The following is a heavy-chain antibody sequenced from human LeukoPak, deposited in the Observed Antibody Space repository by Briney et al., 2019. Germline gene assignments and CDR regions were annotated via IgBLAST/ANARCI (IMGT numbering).Heavy chain of an antibody. CDR1: GGSISSDY. J-gene: IGHJ2*01. Sequence: SETLSRTCTVSGGSISSDYWSWIRQPPGKGLEWIGYIDYSGTTNSNPSLRSRVAISVDTSKSQFSLNLSSVTAADTAVYYCARLLRSTTTSALWYFDLWGRGILVTVSS. V-gene: IGHV4-59*08. CDR2: IDYSGTT. CDR3: ARLLRSTTTSALWYFDL. D-gene: IGHD4-17*01.